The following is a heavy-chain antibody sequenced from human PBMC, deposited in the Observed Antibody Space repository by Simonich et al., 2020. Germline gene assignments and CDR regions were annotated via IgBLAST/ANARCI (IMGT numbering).Heavy chain of an antibody. D-gene: IGHD6-6*01. Sequence: QVQLVQSGAEVKKPGASVKVSCKASGYTFTGYYMHWVRQAPGQGLEWMGWINPNRGGNNYAQKFQGRVTMTRETSISTAYMELSRLRSDDTAVYYCARARLYSSSHAFDIWGQGTMVTVSS. J-gene: IGHJ3*02. CDR2: INPNRGGN. V-gene: IGHV1-2*02. CDR1: GYTFTGYY. CDR3: ARARLYSSSHAFDI.